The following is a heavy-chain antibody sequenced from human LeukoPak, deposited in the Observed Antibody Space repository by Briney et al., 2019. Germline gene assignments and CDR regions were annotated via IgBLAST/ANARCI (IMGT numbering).Heavy chain of an antibody. CDR3: ARGHSSSWYLYFQH. CDR2: INWNGGSI. D-gene: IGHD6-13*01. V-gene: IGHV3-20*01. CDR1: GFTFDDYG. Sequence: GGSLRLSCAASGFTFDDYGMSWVRQAPGKGLEWVSGINWNGGSIGYADSVKGRFTISRDNAKNSLYLQMNSLRAEDTALYHCARGHSSSWYLYFQHWGQGTLVTVSS. J-gene: IGHJ1*01.